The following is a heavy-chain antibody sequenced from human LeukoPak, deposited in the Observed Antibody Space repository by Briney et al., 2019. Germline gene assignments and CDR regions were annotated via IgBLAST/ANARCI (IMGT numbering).Heavy chain of an antibody. CDR2: IYPGDSDT. CDR1: GYSFTSYW. Sequence: GESLKISCKGSGYSFTSYWIGWVRQMPGKGLEWMGIIYPGDSDTRYSPSFQGQVTISADKSISTAYLQWSSLKASDTAMYYCARHESSGPNVDDAFDIWGQGAMVTVSS. CDR3: ARHESSGPNVDDAFDI. V-gene: IGHV5-51*01. J-gene: IGHJ3*02. D-gene: IGHD3/OR15-3a*01.